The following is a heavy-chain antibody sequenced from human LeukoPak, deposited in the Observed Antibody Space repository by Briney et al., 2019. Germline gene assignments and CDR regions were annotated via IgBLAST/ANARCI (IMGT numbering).Heavy chain of an antibody. Sequence: SETLSLTCTVSGGSISSSGYYWGWIRQPPGKGLEWIGSIYSSGSTYYNPSLKSRVTISINTSKNQFSLKLNSVTAADTAVYYCASIPRDGYSPFDYWGQGTLVTVSS. V-gene: IGHV4-39*07. D-gene: IGHD5-24*01. CDR1: GGSISSSGYY. J-gene: IGHJ4*02. CDR2: IYSSGST. CDR3: ASIPRDGYSPFDY.